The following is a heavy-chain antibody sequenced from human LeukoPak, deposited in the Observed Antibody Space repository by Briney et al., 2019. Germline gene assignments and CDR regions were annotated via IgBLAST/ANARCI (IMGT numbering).Heavy chain of an antibody. CDR2: IDPYSGVT. J-gene: IGHJ4*02. V-gene: IGHV1-2*06. Sequence: ASVKVSCKASGYTFTYYYIHWVRQAPGQGLEWMGRIDPYSGVTNSAQNFQGRVTMTRDTSITTAYMELSGLRSDDTAVYYCARDQARTTTWYLYMNYWGQGTLVTVSS. CDR1: GYTFTYYY. D-gene: IGHD3/OR15-3a*01. CDR3: ARDQARTTTWYLYMNY.